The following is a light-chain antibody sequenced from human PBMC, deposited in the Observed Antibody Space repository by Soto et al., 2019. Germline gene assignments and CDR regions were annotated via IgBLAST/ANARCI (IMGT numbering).Light chain of an antibody. CDR1: SSDVCGYNY. CDR3: SSYVGTNSYV. J-gene: IGLJ1*01. V-gene: IGLV2-8*01. Sequence: QSALTQPPSASGSPGQSVTISCTGTSSDVCGYNYVSWYQHHPGKAPKLIIYEVYKRPSGVPDRFSGSKSGNTAALTVSGLQAEDEADYYCSSYVGTNSYVFGTGTKVTVL. CDR2: EVY.